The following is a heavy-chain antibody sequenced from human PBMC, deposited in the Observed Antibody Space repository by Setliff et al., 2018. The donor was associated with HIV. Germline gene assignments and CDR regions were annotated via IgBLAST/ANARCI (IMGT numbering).Heavy chain of an antibody. Sequence: GESLKISCKGSGYFFVNFWIAWVRQMPGKGLEWMAIIYPGDSTAKYSPSFQGQVTLSVDKSINTVYLQWSSLKASDTAMYYCARLSVVTATRIYYFDYWGQGTLVTVSS. J-gene: IGHJ4*02. V-gene: IGHV5-51*01. CDR2: IYPGDSTA. CDR1: GYFFVNFW. CDR3: ARLSVVTATRIYYFDY. D-gene: IGHD2-21*02.